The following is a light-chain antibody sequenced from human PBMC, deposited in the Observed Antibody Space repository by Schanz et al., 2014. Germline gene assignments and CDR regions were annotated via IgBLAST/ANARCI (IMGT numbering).Light chain of an antibody. J-gene: IGLJ3*02. Sequence: QSALTQPASVSGSPGQSITISCTGTSSDIGGYNYVSWYQHHPGKAPKLMIYDVTNRPSGVPDRFSGSKSGNTASLTISGLQAEDEADYYCSSYTSSTLGVFGGGTKLTVL. V-gene: IGLV2-14*03. CDR2: DVT. CDR1: SSDIGGYNY. CDR3: SSYTSSTLGV.